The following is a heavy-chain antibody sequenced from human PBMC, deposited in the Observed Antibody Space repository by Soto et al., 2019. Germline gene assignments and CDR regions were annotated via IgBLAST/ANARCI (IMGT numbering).Heavy chain of an antibody. V-gene: IGHV1-69*01. CDR1: GGTFSSYA. J-gene: IGHJ4*02. D-gene: IGHD3-22*01. Sequence: QVQLVQSGAEVKKPGSSVKVSCKASGGTFSSYAISWVRQAPGQGLEWMGGIIPIFGTANYAQKFQGRVTITADESTSTAYMELSSLRSEDTAVYYCARLGNTPYYYDSSGYVVSWGQGPLVTVSS. CDR3: ARLGNTPYYYDSSGYVVS. CDR2: IIPIFGTA.